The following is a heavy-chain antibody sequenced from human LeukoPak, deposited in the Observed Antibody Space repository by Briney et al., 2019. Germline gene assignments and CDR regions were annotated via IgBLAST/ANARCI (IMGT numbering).Heavy chain of an antibody. CDR1: GFTFGDYA. V-gene: IGHV3-49*04. Sequence: GVLRLSCTASGFTFGDYAMSWVRQAPGKGLEWVGFIRSKAYGGTTEYAASVKGRFTISRDDSKSIAYLQMNSLKTEDAAVYYCTTRDYWGQGTLVSVSS. J-gene: IGHJ4*02. CDR2: IRSKAYGGTT. CDR3: TTRDY.